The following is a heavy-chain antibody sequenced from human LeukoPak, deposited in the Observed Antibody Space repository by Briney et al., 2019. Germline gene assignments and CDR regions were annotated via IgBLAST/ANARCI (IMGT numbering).Heavy chain of an antibody. Sequence: SETLSLTCTVSGGSIVSHYWSWIRQPPGKGLERIGYIYDSGSTNFNPSLKSRVTISVDTSKKQFSLKLASVTAADTAVYYCARMRDWFDPWGQGTLVTVSS. CDR1: GGSIVSHY. J-gene: IGHJ5*02. CDR3: ARMRDWFDP. CDR2: IYDSGST. V-gene: IGHV4-59*11.